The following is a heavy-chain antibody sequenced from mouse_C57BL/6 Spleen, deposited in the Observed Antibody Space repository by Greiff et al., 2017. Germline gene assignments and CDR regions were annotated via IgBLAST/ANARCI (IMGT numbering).Heavy chain of an antibody. V-gene: IGHV1-66*01. J-gene: IGHJ4*01. CDR1: GYSFTSYY. D-gene: IGHD2-4*01. CDR2: IYPGSGNT. Sequence: VQLQQSGPELVKPGASVKISCKASGYSFTSYYIHWVKQRPGQGLEWIGWIYPGSGNTKYNEKFKGKATLTADTSSSTAYIQLSSLTSEDSAVYYCASHYDYDGYYAMDYWGQGTSVTVSS. CDR3: ASHYDYDGYYAMDY.